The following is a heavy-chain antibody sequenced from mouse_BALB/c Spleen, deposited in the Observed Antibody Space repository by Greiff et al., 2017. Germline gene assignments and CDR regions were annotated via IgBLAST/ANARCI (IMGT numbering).Heavy chain of an antibody. CDR3: ARSLYYGYDY. Sequence: EVQLQESGPGLVKPSQSLSLTCTVTGYSITSDYAWNWIRQFPGNKLEWMGYISYSGSTSYNPSLKSRISITRDTSKNQFCLQLNSVTTEDTATYYCARSLYYGYDYWGQGTTLTVSS. CDR2: ISYSGST. CDR1: GYSITSDYA. D-gene: IGHD1-2*01. V-gene: IGHV3-2*02. J-gene: IGHJ2*01.